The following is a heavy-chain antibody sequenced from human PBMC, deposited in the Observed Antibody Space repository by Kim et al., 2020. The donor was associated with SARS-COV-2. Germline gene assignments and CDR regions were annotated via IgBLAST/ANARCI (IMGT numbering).Heavy chain of an antibody. J-gene: IGHJ6*02. CDR3: AKDRLWNDRDNYYYYYGMDV. Sequence: RFTISRDNSKNTLYLQMNSLRAEDTAVYYCAKDRLWNDRDNYYYYYGMDVWGQGTTVTVSS. D-gene: IGHD1-1*01. V-gene: IGHV3-33*06.